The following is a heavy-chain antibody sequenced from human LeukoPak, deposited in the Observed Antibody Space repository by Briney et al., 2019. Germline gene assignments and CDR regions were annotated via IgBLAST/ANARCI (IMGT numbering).Heavy chain of an antibody. CDR3: ARESEVGATTIYFDY. D-gene: IGHD1-26*01. V-gene: IGHV3-7*03. Sequence: GGSLRLSCAASGFTFSSYWMSWVRQAPGKGLEWVANIKQDGSEKYYVDSVKGRFTISRDNAKNSLYLQMNSLRAEDTAVYYCARESEVGATTIYFDYWGQGTLVTVSS. CDR2: IKQDGSEK. J-gene: IGHJ4*02. CDR1: GFTFSSYW.